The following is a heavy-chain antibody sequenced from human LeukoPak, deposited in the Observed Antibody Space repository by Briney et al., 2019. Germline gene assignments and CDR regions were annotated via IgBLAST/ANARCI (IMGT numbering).Heavy chain of an antibody. CDR1: GFTFRDYY. Sequence: GGSLRLSCTVSGFTFRDYYVTWIRQAPGKGLEWVSYISHDGDTIYYADSVQGRFTVSRDNTRNSLYLQMNSLRPEDTAVYYCARASPGTPAYWGHGTLVIVSS. D-gene: IGHD3-10*01. CDR3: ARASPGTPAY. V-gene: IGHV3-11*01. CDR2: ISHDGDTI. J-gene: IGHJ4*01.